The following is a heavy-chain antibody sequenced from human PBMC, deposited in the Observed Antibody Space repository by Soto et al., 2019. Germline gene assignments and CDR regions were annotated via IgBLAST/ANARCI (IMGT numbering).Heavy chain of an antibody. V-gene: IGHV1-18*01. CDR2: ISAYNGNT. CDR1: GYTFTSYG. D-gene: IGHD2-15*01. Sequence: QVQLVQSGAEVKKPGASVKVSCKTSGYTFTSYGISWVRQAPGQGLEWMGWISAYNGNTNYAQKLQGRVTMTTDTLTSTDNIELKSLRSAHTAVYYCATSNCSGGSCNSYHFDFWGQGTLVTVSS. J-gene: IGHJ4*02. CDR3: ATSNCSGGSCNSYHFDF.